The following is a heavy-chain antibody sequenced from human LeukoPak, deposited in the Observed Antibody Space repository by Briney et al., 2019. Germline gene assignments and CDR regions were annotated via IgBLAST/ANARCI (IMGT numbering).Heavy chain of an antibody. Sequence: PGGSLRLSCAASGFTFSNYVMSWVRQAPGKGLEWVSAITGSSDSTYYADSVEGRFTSSRDNSKSTLFLQMNSLRAEDTAIYYCAKGSSNSRPYYFDYWGQGTLATVSS. V-gene: IGHV3-23*01. J-gene: IGHJ4*02. CDR1: GFTFSNYV. D-gene: IGHD1-1*01. CDR3: AKGSSNSRPYYFDY. CDR2: ITGSSDST.